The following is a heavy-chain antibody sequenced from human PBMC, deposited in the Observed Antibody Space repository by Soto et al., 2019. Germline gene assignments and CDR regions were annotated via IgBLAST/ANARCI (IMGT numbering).Heavy chain of an antibody. CDR2: IIAYNGNT. CDR1: GYTFTSYG. CDR3: ARGLAGPAPYYYYYGMDV. J-gene: IGHJ6*02. V-gene: IGHV1-18*04. Sequence: VVSVKVSFKASGYTFTSYGMSWLRQATGQGLEWMGWIIAYNGNTNYAQKLQGRVTMTTDTSTSTAYMELRSLRSDDTAVYYCARGLAGPAPYYYYYGMDVWGQGTTVTVSS. D-gene: IGHD2-2*01.